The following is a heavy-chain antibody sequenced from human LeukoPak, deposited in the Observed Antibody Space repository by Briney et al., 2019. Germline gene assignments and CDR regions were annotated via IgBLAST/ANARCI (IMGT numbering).Heavy chain of an antibody. V-gene: IGHV1-18*01. J-gene: IGHJ5*02. CDR1: GYTFTSYG. D-gene: IGHD2-2*01. Sequence: GPVKVSCKASGYTFTSYGISWVRQAPGQGLEWMGWISAYNGNTNYAQKLQGRVTMTTDTSTSTAYMELRSLRSDDTAVYYCARGIVVVPAATGWFDPWGQGTLVTVSS. CDR3: ARGIVVVPAATGWFDP. CDR2: ISAYNGNT.